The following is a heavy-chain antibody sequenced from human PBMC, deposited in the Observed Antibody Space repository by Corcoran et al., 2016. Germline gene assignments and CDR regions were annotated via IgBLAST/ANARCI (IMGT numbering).Heavy chain of an antibody. CDR2: INHSGST. Sequence: QVQLQQWGAGLLKPSETLSLTCAVYGGSFSGYYWSWIRQPPGKGLEWIGEINHSGSTNYNPSLKSRVTISVDTSKNQFSLKLSSVTAADTAVDYCARGQFSYAFNIWGQGTMVTVSS. V-gene: IGHV4-34*01. D-gene: IGHD6-19*01. J-gene: IGHJ3*02. CDR3: ARGQFSYAFNI. CDR1: GGSFSGYY.